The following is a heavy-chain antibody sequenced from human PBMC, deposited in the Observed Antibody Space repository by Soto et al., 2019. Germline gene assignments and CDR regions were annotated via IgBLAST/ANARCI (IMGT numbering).Heavy chain of an antibody. V-gene: IGHV1-69*01. CDR2: IIPILGST. Sequence: QVQLLQSGAELREPGSSVRVSCTPSGGTFVSSAFAWVRQPPGGKIEWMGGIIPILGSTKYAEKFLGRLTIRADDSSRTAYLELSSLTFDDTAVYFCAKKNPHGDSNKAWLDPWGQGTLVTVST. J-gene: IGHJ5*02. D-gene: IGHD2-8*01. CDR1: GGTFVSSA. CDR3: AKKNPHGDSNKAWLDP.